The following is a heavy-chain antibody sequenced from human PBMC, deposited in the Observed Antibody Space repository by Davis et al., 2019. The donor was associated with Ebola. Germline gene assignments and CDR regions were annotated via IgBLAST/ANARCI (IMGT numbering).Heavy chain of an antibody. V-gene: IGHV4-61*03. CDR3: ARVGDFQGVY. D-gene: IGHD2-8*01. Sequence: PGGSLRLSCAVSGGAVTSGGYFWAWIRQPPGKGLEWIGYIYSSGDIHLSPSLRSRASIFRDTFKNHFSVALTSVTAADTAVYYYARVGDFQGVYWGQGILVSVSS. J-gene: IGHJ4*02. CDR1: GGAVTSGGYF. CDR2: IYSSGDI.